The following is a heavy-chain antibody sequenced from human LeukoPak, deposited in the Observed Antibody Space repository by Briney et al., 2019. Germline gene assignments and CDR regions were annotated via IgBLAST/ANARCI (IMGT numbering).Heavy chain of an antibody. J-gene: IGHJ5*02. D-gene: IGHD6-19*01. V-gene: IGHV4-31*03. CDR2: IYYSGST. CDR3: ARGLHSSGWYAEAGWFDP. CDR1: GSSISSGGYY. Sequence: SHTLSLTRTVSGSSISSGGYYWSWIRQHPGKGLEWIGYIYYSGSTYYNPSLKSRVTISVDTSKNQFSLKLSSVTAADTAVYYCARGLHSSGWYAEAGWFDPWGQGTLVTVSS.